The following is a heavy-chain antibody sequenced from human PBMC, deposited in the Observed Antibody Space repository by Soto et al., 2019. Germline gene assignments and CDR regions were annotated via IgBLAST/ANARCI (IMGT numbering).Heavy chain of an antibody. D-gene: IGHD2-2*01. CDR1: GGSISRYY. J-gene: IGHJ3*02. V-gene: IGHV4-59*01. Sequence: SETLSLTCTVSGGSISRYYWSWFRQPPGKGLEWIGYIYYSGSTNYNPSLKSRVTISVDTSKNQFSLKLSSVTAADTAVYYCARDRYCSSSCCYGSQRDAFAIWAQRTTVPVS. CDR2: IYYSGST. CDR3: ARDRYCSSSCCYGSQRDAFAI.